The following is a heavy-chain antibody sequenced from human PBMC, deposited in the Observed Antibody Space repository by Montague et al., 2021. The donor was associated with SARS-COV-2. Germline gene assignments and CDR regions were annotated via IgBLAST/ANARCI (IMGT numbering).Heavy chain of an antibody. CDR2: IFHSGTT. D-gene: IGHD3-16*01. CDR3: ALPLGGARFDP. J-gene: IGHJ5*02. CDR1: GGSISSDNW. V-gene: IGHV4-4*02. Sequence: SETLSLTCTVSGGSISSDNWWTWVRQPPGKGLEWIGDIFHSGTTNYNPSLKSRLTISVDKSKNQISLKLMFVTAADTAMYYCALPLGGARFDPWGQGTLVTVSS.